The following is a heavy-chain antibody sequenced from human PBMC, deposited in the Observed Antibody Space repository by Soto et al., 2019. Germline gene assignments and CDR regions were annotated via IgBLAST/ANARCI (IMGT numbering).Heavy chain of an antibody. CDR3: AHRELWFGEFSFDY. CDR2: IYWDDDK. D-gene: IGHD3-10*01. Sequence: QITLKESGPTLVKPTQTLTLTCTFSGFSLSTSGVGVGWIRQPPGKALEWLALIYWDDDKRYSPSLKSRLTITKETSKNQVVLTMTNMDPVDTATYYCAHRELWFGEFSFDYWGQGALVTVSS. J-gene: IGHJ4*02. CDR1: GFSLSTSGVG. V-gene: IGHV2-5*02.